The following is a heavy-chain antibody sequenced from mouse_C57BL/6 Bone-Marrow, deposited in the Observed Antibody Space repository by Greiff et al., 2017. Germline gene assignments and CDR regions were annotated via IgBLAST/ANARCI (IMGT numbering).Heavy chain of an antibody. J-gene: IGHJ3*01. D-gene: IGHD3-2*01. CDR2: ISYSGST. Sequence: EVKLQESGPGMVKPSQSLSLTCTVTGYSITSGYDWHWIRHFPGNKLEWMGYISYSGSTNYNPSLNSRISITHDTSKNHFFLKLNSVTTEDTATYYCARDDAIVDTAWFDYWGQGTLVTVSA. CDR1: GYSITSGYD. CDR3: ARDDAIVDTAWFDY. V-gene: IGHV3-1*01.